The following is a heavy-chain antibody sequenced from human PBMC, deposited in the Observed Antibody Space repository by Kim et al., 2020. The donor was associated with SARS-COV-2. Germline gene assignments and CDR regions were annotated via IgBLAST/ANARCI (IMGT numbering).Heavy chain of an antibody. D-gene: IGHD3-10*01. Sequence: SETLSLTCTVSGGSISSYYWSWIRQPPGKGLEWIGYIYYSGSTNYNPSLKSRVTISVDTSKNQFSLKLSSVTAADTAVYYCAGAELRGVGREAVWFGGLLSPLFDPWGQGTLVTVSS. CDR3: AGAELRGVGREAVWFGGLLSPLFDP. V-gene: IGHV4-59*01. J-gene: IGHJ5*02. CDR1: GGSISSYY. CDR2: IYYSGST.